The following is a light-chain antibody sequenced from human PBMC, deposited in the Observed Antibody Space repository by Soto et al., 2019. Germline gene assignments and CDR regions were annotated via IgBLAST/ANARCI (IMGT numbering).Light chain of an antibody. Sequence: SVLTQPASVSGSPGQSITISCTGTSSDVGGYNYVSWYQQHPGQVPKLTIYEVTNRPSGVSSRFSGSKSGNTASLTISGLQAEDEADYYCSSYTNSDTWVFGGGTKLTVL. CDR2: EVT. CDR1: SSDVGGYNY. CDR3: SSYTNSDTWV. V-gene: IGLV2-14*01. J-gene: IGLJ3*02.